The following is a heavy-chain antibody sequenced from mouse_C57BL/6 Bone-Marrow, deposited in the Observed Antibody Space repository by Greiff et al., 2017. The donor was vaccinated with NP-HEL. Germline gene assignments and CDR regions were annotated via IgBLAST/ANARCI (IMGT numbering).Heavy chain of an antibody. Sequence: QVQLQQSGPELVKPGASVKISCKASGYAFSSSWMNWVKQRPGKGLEWIGRLYPGDGDTNYNGKFKGKATLTADKSSSTAYMQLSSLTSEDSAVYFCAREANWPFDYWGQGTTLTVSS. CDR1: GYAFSSSW. CDR3: AREANWPFDY. J-gene: IGHJ2*01. CDR2: LYPGDGDT. V-gene: IGHV1-82*01. D-gene: IGHD4-1*02.